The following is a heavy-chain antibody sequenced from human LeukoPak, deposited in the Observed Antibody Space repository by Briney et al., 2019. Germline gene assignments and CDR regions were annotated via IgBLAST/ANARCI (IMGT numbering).Heavy chain of an antibody. CDR3: ARGLLSGYYYY. CDR2: INHSGST. D-gene: IGHD3-3*01. J-gene: IGHJ4*02. V-gene: IGHV4-34*01. CDR1: GGSFSGYY. Sequence: SETLSLTCAVYGGSFSGYYWSWIRQPPGKGLEWIGEINHSGSTNHNPSLKSRVTISVDTSKNQFSLKLSSVTAADTAVYYCARGLLSGYYYYWGQGTLVTVSS.